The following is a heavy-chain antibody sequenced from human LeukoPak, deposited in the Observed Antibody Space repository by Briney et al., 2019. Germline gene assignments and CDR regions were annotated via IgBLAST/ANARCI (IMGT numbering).Heavy chain of an antibody. V-gene: IGHV3-30*18. Sequence: GGSLRLSCAASGCTFSSYGMHWVRQAPGKGLEWVAVISYDGSNKYYADSVKGRFTISRDNSKNTLYLQMNSLRAEDTAVYYCAKGYCSSTSCPPYFDYWGQGTLVTVSS. CDR3: AKGYCSSTSCPPYFDY. CDR2: ISYDGSNK. J-gene: IGHJ4*02. D-gene: IGHD2-2*01. CDR1: GCTFSSYG.